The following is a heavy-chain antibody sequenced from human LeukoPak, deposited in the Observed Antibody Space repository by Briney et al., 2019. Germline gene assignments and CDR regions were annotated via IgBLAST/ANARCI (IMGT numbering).Heavy chain of an antibody. J-gene: IGHJ4*02. D-gene: IGHD5-24*01. CDR1: AFSDKSNY. CDR2: SYSGGST. Sequence: SGGSLRLSCVASAFSDKSNYMSWVRQAPGKGLEWVSVSYSGGSTYYEDSVKGRFTISRDTSKNTLYLQMNSLRAEDTAVYYCAKESKGWLQPHYFDYWGQGTLVTVSS. V-gene: IGHV3-53*01. CDR3: AKESKGWLQPHYFDY.